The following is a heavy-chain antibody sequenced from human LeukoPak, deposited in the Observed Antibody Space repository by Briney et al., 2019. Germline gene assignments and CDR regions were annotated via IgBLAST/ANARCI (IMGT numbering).Heavy chain of an antibody. CDR3: AKHSSSWHYFDY. J-gene: IGHJ4*02. V-gene: IGHV3-23*01. CDR2: ISGSGGGT. D-gene: IGHD6-13*01. Sequence: GGSLRLSCAASGFTFNTYAMNWVRQAPGKGLEWVSGISGSGGGTYFADSVKGRFTISRDNSKNTLFLQMDSLRADDTAVYYCAKHSSSWHYFDYWGQGTLVTVSS. CDR1: GFTFNTYA.